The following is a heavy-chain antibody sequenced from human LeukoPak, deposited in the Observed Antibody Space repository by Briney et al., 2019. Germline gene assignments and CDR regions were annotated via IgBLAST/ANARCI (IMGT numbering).Heavy chain of an antibody. CDR3: ARGGNYYGSGSFGF. J-gene: IGHJ4*02. Sequence: SETLSLTCTVSGYSISSGYYWGWIRQPPGKGLEWIGSIYHSGSTYYNPSLKSRVTISVDTSKNQFSLKLSSVTAADTAMYYCARGGNYYGSGSFGFWGQGTLVTVSS. D-gene: IGHD3-10*01. CDR1: GYSISSGYY. CDR2: IYHSGST. V-gene: IGHV4-38-2*02.